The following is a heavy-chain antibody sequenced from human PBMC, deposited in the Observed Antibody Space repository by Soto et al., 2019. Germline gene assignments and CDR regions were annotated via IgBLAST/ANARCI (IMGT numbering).Heavy chain of an antibody. CDR3: ARERVDSSGYYMGLFDY. CDR1: GGSISSYY. CDR2: IYTSGST. V-gene: IGHV4-4*07. D-gene: IGHD3-22*01. Sequence: SETLSLTCTASGGSISSYYWSWIRQPAGKGLEWIGRIYTSGSTNYNPSLKSRVTMSVDTSKNQFSLKLSSVTAADTAVYYCARERVDSSGYYMGLFDYWGQGTLVTVSS. J-gene: IGHJ4*02.